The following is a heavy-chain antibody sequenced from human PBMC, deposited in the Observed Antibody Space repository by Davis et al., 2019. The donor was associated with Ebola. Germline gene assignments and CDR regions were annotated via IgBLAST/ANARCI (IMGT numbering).Heavy chain of an antibody. Sequence: GESLKISCAASGFSVSSSYMSWVRQAPGKGLEWVSVIYSGDNTYYADSVKGRFIISRDRSKNTLFLQMNSLRVDDTAVYYCARDPGYGSGTLEIDPWGQGTLVTVSS. CDR3: ARDPGYGSGTLEIDP. J-gene: IGHJ5*02. CDR2: IYSGDNT. CDR1: GFSVSSSY. D-gene: IGHD6-25*01. V-gene: IGHV3-53*01.